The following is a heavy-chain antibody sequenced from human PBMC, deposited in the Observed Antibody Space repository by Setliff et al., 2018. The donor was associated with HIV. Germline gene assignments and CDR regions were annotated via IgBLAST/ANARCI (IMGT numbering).Heavy chain of an antibody. D-gene: IGHD2-2*01. Sequence: PSETLSLTCAVYGGSFSANYWSWIRQVPGKGLEWIGEINHSGSTNYNPSLQRRVIMSVDTSAKQFYLKVNSVTAADTAVYFCARRARFCTSATCYRHFDFWGEGTLVTVSS. CDR2: INHSGST. CDR3: ARRARFCTSATCYRHFDF. CDR1: GGSFSANY. J-gene: IGHJ4*02. V-gene: IGHV4-34*01.